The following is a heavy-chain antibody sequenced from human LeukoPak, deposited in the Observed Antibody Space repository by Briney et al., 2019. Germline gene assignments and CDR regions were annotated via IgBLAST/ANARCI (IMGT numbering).Heavy chain of an antibody. CDR2: IKQDGSEK. V-gene: IGHV3-7*01. D-gene: IGHD3-22*01. CDR1: GFTFSSYW. CDR3: ARDPPFYDSSGYYAY. Sequence: GGSLRLSCAASGFTFSSYWMSWVRQAPGKGLEWVANIKQDGSEKYYVDSVKGRFTISRNNAKNSLYLQMNSLRAEDTAVYYCARDPPFYDSSGYYAYWGQGTLVTVSS. J-gene: IGHJ4*02.